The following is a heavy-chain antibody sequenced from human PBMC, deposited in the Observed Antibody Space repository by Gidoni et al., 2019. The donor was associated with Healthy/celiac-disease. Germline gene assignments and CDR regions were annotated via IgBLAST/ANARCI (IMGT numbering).Heavy chain of an antibody. D-gene: IGHD1-1*01. CDR3: AAERNSLETFDI. CDR2: HVVGSGNT. Sequence: QMQLVQSGPEVKKPGTSVTVSCKAAGFTFTSSAVQWVRQARVQRLEWIGWHVVGSGNTHSAQKFQERVTITRDMSTSTAYMELSSLRSEDTALYYCAAERNSLETFDIWGQGTMVTVSS. J-gene: IGHJ3*02. CDR1: GFTFTSSA. V-gene: IGHV1-58*01.